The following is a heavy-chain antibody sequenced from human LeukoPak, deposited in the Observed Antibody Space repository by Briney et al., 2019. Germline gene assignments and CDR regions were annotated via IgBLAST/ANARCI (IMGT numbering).Heavy chain of an antibody. Sequence: SETLSLTCTASGGSISSGSYYWRWIRQPAGKGLEWIGRIYTSGSTNYNPSLKSRVTIPVDTSKNQFSLKLSSVTAADTAVYYCARDLRRASSSSYWFDPWGQGTLVTVSS. V-gene: IGHV4-61*02. D-gene: IGHD6-6*01. CDR1: GGSISSGSYY. CDR3: ARDLRRASSSSYWFDP. J-gene: IGHJ5*02. CDR2: IYTSGST.